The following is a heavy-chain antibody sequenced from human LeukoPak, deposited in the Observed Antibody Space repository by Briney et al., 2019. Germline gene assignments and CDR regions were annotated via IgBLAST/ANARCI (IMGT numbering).Heavy chain of an antibody. CDR2: IYYSGST. V-gene: IGHV4-39*01. Sequence: SETLSLTCTVSGGSISSSSYYWDWIRQPPGKGLEWIGSIYYSGSTYYNPSLKSRVTISVDPSKNQFSLKLSSVTAADTAVYYCARLPTGHIAARRGGFDYWGQGTLVTVSS. CDR1: GGSISSSSYY. J-gene: IGHJ4*02. D-gene: IGHD6-6*01. CDR3: ARLPTGHIAARRGGFDY.